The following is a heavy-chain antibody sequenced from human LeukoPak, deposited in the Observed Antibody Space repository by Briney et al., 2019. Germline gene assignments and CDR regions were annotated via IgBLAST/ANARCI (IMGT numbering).Heavy chain of an antibody. V-gene: IGHV1-3*01. CDR1: GYTFTSYA. CDR3: ARGGDGQLGDY. J-gene: IGHJ4*02. Sequence: ASVNVSFKASGYTFTSYAMHWVRQAPGQGLEWMGWINAGNGNTKYSQKFQGRVTITRDTSASTAYMELSSLRSEDTAVYYCARGGDGQLGDYWGQGTLVTVSS. D-gene: IGHD6-13*01. CDR2: INAGNGNT.